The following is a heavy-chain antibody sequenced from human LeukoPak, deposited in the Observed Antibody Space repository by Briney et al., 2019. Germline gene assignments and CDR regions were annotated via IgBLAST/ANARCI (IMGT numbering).Heavy chain of an antibody. Sequence: TGGSLRLSCAASGISFSSYAMSWVRPSPGKGLEWVSYISGSGALTYYADSVKGRFTLSRDNTRNTQYLEMNSLRAEDTAISYWVNPYMTTPGDSWFDPWGEGTLVTVSS. CDR2: ISGSGALT. CDR3: VNPYMTTPGDSWFDP. CDR1: GISFSSYA. V-gene: IGHV3-23*01. J-gene: IGHJ5*02. D-gene: IGHD3-16*01.